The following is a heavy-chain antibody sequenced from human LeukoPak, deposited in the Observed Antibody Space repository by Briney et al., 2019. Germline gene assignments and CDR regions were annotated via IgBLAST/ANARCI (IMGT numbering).Heavy chain of an antibody. V-gene: IGHV3-53*01. CDR2: IYSGGST. CDR1: GFTVSSNY. J-gene: IGHJ6*02. CDR3: ASAPAAGAGLYYGMDV. Sequence: GGSLRLSCAASGFTVSSNYMSWARQAPGKGLEWVSVIYSGGSTYYADSVKGRFTISRDNSKNTLYLQMNSLRAEDTAVYYCASAPAAGAGLYYGMDVWGQGTTVTVSS. D-gene: IGHD6-13*01.